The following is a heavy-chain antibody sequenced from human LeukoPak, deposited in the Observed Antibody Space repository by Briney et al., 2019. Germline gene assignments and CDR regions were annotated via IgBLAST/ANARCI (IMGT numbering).Heavy chain of an antibody. J-gene: IGHJ4*02. V-gene: IGHV3-23*01. D-gene: IGHD6-13*01. CDR1: GFTFRSYA. CDR2: ISDSGGST. CDR3: AKGSTKRQQFDY. Sequence: GGSLRLSCAASGFTFRSYAMSWVRQAPGKGLEWVSVISDSGGSTYYADSVKGRFTISRDNSKNTLYLQINSLRAEDTAVYYCAKGSTKRQQFDYWGQGTLVTVSS.